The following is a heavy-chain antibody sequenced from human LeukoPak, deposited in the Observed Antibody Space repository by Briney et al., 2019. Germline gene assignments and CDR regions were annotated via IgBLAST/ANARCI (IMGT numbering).Heavy chain of an antibody. J-gene: IGHJ4*02. D-gene: IGHD3-22*01. CDR1: GFTFSSHG. Sequence: WPGGSLRLSCAASGFTFSSHGMCWVRQAPGKGLEWVSGINWNGGSTGYADSVKGRFTISRDNAKNSLYLQTNSLRAEDTALYYCARGENYYDSSGYDYWGQGTLVTVSS. V-gene: IGHV3-20*04. CDR3: ARGENYYDSSGYDY. CDR2: INWNGGST.